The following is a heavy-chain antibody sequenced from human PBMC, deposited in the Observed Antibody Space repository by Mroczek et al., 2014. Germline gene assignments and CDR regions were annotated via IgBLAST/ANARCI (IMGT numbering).Heavy chain of an antibody. Sequence: QVQLVQSGGGVVQPGRSLRLSCAASGFTFSSYGMHWVRQAPGKGLEWVAVIWYDGSNKYYADSVKGRFTTRDNSKNTLYLQMNSLRAEDTAVYYCARAGTLRSPAYYYYMDVWGKGTTVTVSS. CDR1: GFTFSSYG. CDR3: ARAGTLRSPAYYYYMDV. CDR2: IWYDGSNK. V-gene: IGHV3-33*01. D-gene: IGHD4-17*01. J-gene: IGHJ6*03.